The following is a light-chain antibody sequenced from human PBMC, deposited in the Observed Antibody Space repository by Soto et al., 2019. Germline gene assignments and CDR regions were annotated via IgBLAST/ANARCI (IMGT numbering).Light chain of an antibody. CDR3: CSYASSSSYV. J-gene: IGLJ1*01. Sequence: SVLTQPASVSGSPGQSITISCSGTTSDVGGYNLVSWYQQHTAKAPKLLIYEGTQRPSGVSSRFSGSKSGNTASLTISGLQAEDEADYYCCSYASSSSYVFGTGTKVTVL. CDR1: TSDVGGYNL. V-gene: IGLV2-23*01. CDR2: EGT.